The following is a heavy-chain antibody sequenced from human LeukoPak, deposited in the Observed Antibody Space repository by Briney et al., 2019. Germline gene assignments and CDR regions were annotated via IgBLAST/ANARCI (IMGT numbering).Heavy chain of an antibody. CDR3: ARKGGDYFDY. D-gene: IGHD4-17*01. CDR1: GFTVSSNQ. CDR2: IYTGGRT. V-gene: IGHV3-53*01. Sequence: GGSLRLSCAASGFTVSSNQMSWVRQAPGKGLEWVSVIYTGGRTHYPDSVKGRFTISRDNSKNTLYLQMNSLRADDTAVYYCARKGGDYFDYWGQGALVTVSS. J-gene: IGHJ4*02.